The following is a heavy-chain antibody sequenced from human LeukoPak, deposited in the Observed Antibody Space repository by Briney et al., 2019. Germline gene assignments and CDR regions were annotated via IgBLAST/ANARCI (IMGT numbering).Heavy chain of an antibody. J-gene: IGHJ4*02. Sequence: SETLSLTCTVSGGSISSYYWSWIRQPPGKGLEWIGYIYYSGSTNHNPSLKSRVTISVDTSKNQFSLKLSSVTAADTAVYYCARGIAVAAMGDYWGQGTLVTVSS. D-gene: IGHD6-19*01. CDR2: IYYSGST. CDR1: GGSISSYY. V-gene: IGHV4-59*01. CDR3: ARGIAVAAMGDY.